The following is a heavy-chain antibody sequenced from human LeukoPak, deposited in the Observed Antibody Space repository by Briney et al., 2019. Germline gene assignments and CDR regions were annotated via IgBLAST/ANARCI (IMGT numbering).Heavy chain of an antibody. D-gene: IGHD1-26*01. Sequence: GGSLRLSCEASGFTFSRNWMHWVRQAPGKGLVWVSRINGDGSSTSYADSVKGRFTVSRDNAKNTLYLQMNSLRVEDAAVYYCSGAYYHPTGDWGQGTLVTVSS. CDR2: INGDGSST. V-gene: IGHV3-74*01. CDR3: SGAYYHPTGD. CDR1: GFTFSRNW. J-gene: IGHJ4*02.